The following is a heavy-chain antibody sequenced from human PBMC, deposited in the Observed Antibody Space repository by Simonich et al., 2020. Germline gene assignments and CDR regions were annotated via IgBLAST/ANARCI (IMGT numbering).Heavy chain of an antibody. CDR2: IKMDWSNT. Sequence: EVQLVESGGGLVQPGGSLRLSCAASGFTFSSYWMHWVRQAPGKGRVCVSHIKMDWSNTSYADSVKGRFTISRDNAKNTLYLQMNSLRAEDTAVYYCAREAGDLWYFDLWGRGTLVTVSS. J-gene: IGHJ2*01. CDR3: AREAGDLWYFDL. V-gene: IGHV3-74*01. D-gene: IGHD7-27*01. CDR1: GFTFSSYW.